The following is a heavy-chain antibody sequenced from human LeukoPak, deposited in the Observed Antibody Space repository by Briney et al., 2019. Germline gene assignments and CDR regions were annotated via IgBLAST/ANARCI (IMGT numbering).Heavy chain of an antibody. J-gene: IGHJ6*03. D-gene: IGHD7-27*01. CDR3: ARFSRPGDYYYMDV. CDR1: DGSISSYY. Sequence: PSETLSLTCTVSDGSISSYYWSWIRQPPGKGLEWIGYIYYSGSTNYNPSLKSRVTISVDTSKNQFSLKLSSVTAADTAVYYCARFSRPGDYYYMDVWGKGTTVTVSS. V-gene: IGHV4-59*01. CDR2: IYYSGST.